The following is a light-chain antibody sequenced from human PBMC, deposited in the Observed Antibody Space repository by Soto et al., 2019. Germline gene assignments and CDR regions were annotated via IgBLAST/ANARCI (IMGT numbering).Light chain of an antibody. J-gene: IGLJ3*02. V-gene: IGLV1-44*01. CDR2: SNN. CDR1: SSNIGSNT. CDR3: AAWDDSLNGNWV. Sequence: QSVLTQPPSASGTPGQRVTISCSGSSSNIGSNTVNWYQQLPGTAPKLLIYSNNQRPSGVPDRFSGFKSGTSASLAITGLQPGDEADYYCAAWDDSLNGNWVFGGGTKLTVL.